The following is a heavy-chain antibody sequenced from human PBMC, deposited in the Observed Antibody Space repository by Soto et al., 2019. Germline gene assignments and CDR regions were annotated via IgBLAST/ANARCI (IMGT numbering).Heavy chain of an antibody. V-gene: IGHV4-4*02. CDR1: GGSISSSNW. CDR3: ARVVHAWGTGYQYYFDY. Sequence: QVQLQESGPGLVKPSGTLSLTCAVSGGSISSSNWWSWVRQPPGKGLEWIGEIYHSGSTNYNPSLKSRVTISVDKAKNQFSLKLSSVTAADTAVYYCARVVHAWGTGYQYYFDYWGQGTLVTVSS. J-gene: IGHJ4*02. CDR2: IYHSGST. D-gene: IGHD3-9*01.